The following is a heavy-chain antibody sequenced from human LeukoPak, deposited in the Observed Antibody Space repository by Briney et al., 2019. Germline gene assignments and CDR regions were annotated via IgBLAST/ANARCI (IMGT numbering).Heavy chain of an antibody. V-gene: IGHV3-7*05. CDR1: GFSFIRYW. J-gene: IGHJ4*02. CDR3: ARGSGKYARFDS. Sequence: GGSLRLSCAASGFSFIRYWMSWVRQAPGKGLEWVANIKQDGSETYYVDSVKGRFTISRDNAKSSLHLQMNSLRAEDTAVYYCARGSGKYARFDSWGKGTLVTVSS. CDR2: IKQDGSET. D-gene: IGHD1-14*01.